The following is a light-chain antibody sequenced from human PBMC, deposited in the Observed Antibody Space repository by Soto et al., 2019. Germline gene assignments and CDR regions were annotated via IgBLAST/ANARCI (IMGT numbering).Light chain of an antibody. Sequence: QSVLTQPPSASGTPGQRVTISCSGSSSNIGRNTVSWYQQLPGTAPKLLIYTNNQRPSGVPDRFSGSKSGTSASLAISGLQSEDEADYCCAAWDDSLNGVVFGGGTKLTVL. J-gene: IGLJ2*01. V-gene: IGLV1-44*01. CDR1: SSNIGRNT. CDR3: AAWDDSLNGVV. CDR2: TNN.